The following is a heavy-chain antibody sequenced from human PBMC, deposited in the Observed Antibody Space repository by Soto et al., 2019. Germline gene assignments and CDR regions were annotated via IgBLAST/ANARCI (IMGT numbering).Heavy chain of an antibody. CDR2: VGSKAYGGTT. CDR1: GFTFGDYA. CDR3: TRGVVPAA. V-gene: IGHV3-49*03. D-gene: IGHD2-2*01. J-gene: IGHJ4*02. Sequence: EVQLVESGGGLVQPGRSLRLSCTASGFTFGDYAMSWFRQAPGKGLEWIGFVGSKAYGGTTEYAASVKGRFTISRDDSKTIAYLQMNGLKTEDTAVYYCTRGVVPAAWGQGTLVTVSS.